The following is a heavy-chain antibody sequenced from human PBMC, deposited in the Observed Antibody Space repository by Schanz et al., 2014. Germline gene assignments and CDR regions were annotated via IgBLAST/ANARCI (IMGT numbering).Heavy chain of an antibody. V-gene: IGHV3-30*18. J-gene: IGHJ4*02. CDR1: GITFSGYG. CDR3: AKGEEEVSADGNVFDY. Sequence: VQLLESGGGLVQPGRSLRLSCAASGITFSGYGLHWVRQAPGKGLEWVESISFDGSNIGYAHSVKGRFTISRDNSKNTENLQINNLSAENAAEYCGAKGEEEVSADGNVFDYWGQGTVVTVSS. CDR2: ISFDGSNI.